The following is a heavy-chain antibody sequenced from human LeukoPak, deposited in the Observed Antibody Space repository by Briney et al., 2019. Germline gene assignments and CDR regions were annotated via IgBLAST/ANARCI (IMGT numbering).Heavy chain of an antibody. V-gene: IGHV3-23*01. CDR3: AKEVAYGDYLAPFDY. CDR2: ISGSGGST. D-gene: IGHD4-17*01. Sequence: GGSLRLSCAASGFTFSSYAMSWVRQAPGKGLEWVSAISGSGGSTYYADSVKGRFTISRDNSKNTQYLQMNSLRAEDTAVYYCAKEVAYGDYLAPFDYWGQGTLVTVSS. CDR1: GFTFSSYA. J-gene: IGHJ4*02.